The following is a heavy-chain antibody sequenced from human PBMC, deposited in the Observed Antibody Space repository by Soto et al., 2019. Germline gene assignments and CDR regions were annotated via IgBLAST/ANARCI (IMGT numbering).Heavy chain of an antibody. CDR1: GYTFSDHD. D-gene: IGHD1-1*01. V-gene: IGHV1-8*01. Sequence: QVQLVQSGAEVKKPGASVKVSCKASGYTFSDHDINWVRQATGQGPEWLGWMNPNSGNTGYAQNFQGRVTMTRDNSIRTAYMELSSLRSEDTAVYYCARVGGNWNDDYFAYWGPGTLVNVSS. J-gene: IGHJ4*02. CDR3: ARVGGNWNDDYFAY. CDR2: MNPNSGNT.